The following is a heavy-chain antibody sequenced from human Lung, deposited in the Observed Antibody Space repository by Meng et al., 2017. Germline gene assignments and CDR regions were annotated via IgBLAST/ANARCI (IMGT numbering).Heavy chain of an antibody. CDR1: GFYFSNAW. CDR2: IKSNTDGGTA. D-gene: IGHD3-9*01. J-gene: IGHJ4*02. V-gene: IGHV3-15*01. Sequence: VYWGEVGGNLVMPGGSLRLSCAASGFYFSNAWMSWVRQAPGKGLEWVGRIKSNTDGGTAEYAAPVTGRFTISRDDSKSTLYLQLSGLTTDDTGVYYCSWDDRAVSDYWGQGTLVTVFS. CDR3: SWDDRAVSDY.